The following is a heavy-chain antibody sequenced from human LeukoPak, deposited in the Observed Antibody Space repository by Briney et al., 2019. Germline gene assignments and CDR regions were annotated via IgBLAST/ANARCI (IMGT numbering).Heavy chain of an antibody. D-gene: IGHD3-10*01. CDR2: IYPGDSDT. V-gene: IGHV5-51*01. J-gene: IGHJ1*01. CDR3: ATYAGSSSKYFQD. CDR1: GYSFTNYW. Sequence: GESLQIPSKASGYSFTNYWNGWVRQMPGKGLEWMGIIYPGDSDTRYSPSFQGQVTISADKSISTAYLQRSSLQASDTAMYYCATYAGSSSKYFQDWGQGTLVTVSS.